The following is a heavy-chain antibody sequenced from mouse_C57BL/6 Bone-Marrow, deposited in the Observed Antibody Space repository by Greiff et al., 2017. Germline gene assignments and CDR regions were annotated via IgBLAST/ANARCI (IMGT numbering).Heavy chain of an antibody. CDR2: ISSGGDYI. V-gene: IGHV5S21*01. Sequence: EVKVEESGEGLVKPGGSLKLSCAASGFTFSSYAMSWVRQTPEKRLEWVAYISSGGDYIYYADTVKGRFTISRDNAWNTLYLQMSSLKSEDTAMYYCTRGGLLRGDYWGQGTTLTVSS. J-gene: IGHJ2*01. D-gene: IGHD3-1*01. CDR3: TRGGLLRGDY. CDR1: GFTFSSYA.